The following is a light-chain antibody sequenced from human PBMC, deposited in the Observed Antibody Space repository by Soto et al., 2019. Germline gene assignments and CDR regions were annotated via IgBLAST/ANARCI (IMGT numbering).Light chain of an antibody. CDR1: QSISNW. Sequence: DIQMTQSPSTLSASVGDRVTISCRASQSISNWLAWFQQKPGKAPKLLIYKASSLESGVPSRFSGSGSGTEFTLTISSLQPDDFATYYCQQYNSYSQSWTFGQGTKVEIK. V-gene: IGKV1-5*03. CDR3: QQYNSYSQSWT. CDR2: KAS. J-gene: IGKJ1*01.